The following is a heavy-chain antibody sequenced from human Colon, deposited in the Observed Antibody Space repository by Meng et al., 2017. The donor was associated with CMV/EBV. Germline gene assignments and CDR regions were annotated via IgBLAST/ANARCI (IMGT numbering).Heavy chain of an antibody. V-gene: IGHV4-4*07. CDR3: ARSGRSTGTLNW. J-gene: IGHJ4*02. CDR2: IYSSGST. D-gene: IGHD2-8*02. CDR1: GGSISSFY. Sequence: QVQLQESGPGLVKPSETLSLTCTGSGGSISSFYWSWIRQPAGKGLEWIGRIYSSGSTNYNPSLKSRVTMSVDTSKNQFSLKLNSVTAADTAVYYCARSGRSTGTLNWWGQGTLGTVDS.